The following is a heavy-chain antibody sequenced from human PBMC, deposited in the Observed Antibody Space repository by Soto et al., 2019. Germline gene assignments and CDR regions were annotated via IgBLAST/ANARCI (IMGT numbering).Heavy chain of an antibody. V-gene: IGHV4-39*07. J-gene: IGHJ6*02. CDR1: GGSISTSAYY. CDR2: INYSGST. D-gene: IGHD6-6*01. Sequence: SETLSLTCTVSGGSISTSAYYWGWIRQAPRTGLEWIASINYSGSTYYNPSLQSRVTISVDTSKNQFSLKLSSVTAADTAVYYCARDRIFEYSSSSGYYGMDVWGQGTTVTVSS. CDR3: ARDRIFEYSSSSGYYGMDV.